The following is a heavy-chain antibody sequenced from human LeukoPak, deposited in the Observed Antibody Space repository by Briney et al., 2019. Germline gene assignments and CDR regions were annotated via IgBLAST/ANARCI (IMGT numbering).Heavy chain of an antibody. Sequence: GGSLRLSCAASGFTFNIHWMTWVRQAPGKGLERVAKINPDGSEKYYVDSVKGRFTISRDNTKNSVYVQMNSLRADDTAVYFCAKEEWFRFDIWGQGTSVTVSS. CDR3: AKEEWFRFDI. J-gene: IGHJ4*02. D-gene: IGHD3-10*01. CDR2: INPDGSEK. V-gene: IGHV3-7*01. CDR1: GFTFNIHW.